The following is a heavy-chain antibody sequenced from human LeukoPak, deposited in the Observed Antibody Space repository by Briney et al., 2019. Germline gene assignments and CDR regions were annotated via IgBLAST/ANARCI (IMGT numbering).Heavy chain of an antibody. V-gene: IGHV3-23*01. D-gene: IGHD6-19*01. Sequence: PGGSLRLSCAASGFSFGGYAMSWVRQAPGKGLEWVSSISGSGASTYYADSVRGRFTLSRDNSENTLYLQMNSLRAEDTAVYYCAKGIGSAWRAGDYWGQGTLVTVSS. CDR2: ISGSGAST. J-gene: IGHJ4*02. CDR3: AKGIGSAWRAGDY. CDR1: GFSFGGYA.